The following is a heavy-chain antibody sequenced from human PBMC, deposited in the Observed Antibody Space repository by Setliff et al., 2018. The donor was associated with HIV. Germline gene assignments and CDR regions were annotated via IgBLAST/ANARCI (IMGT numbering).Heavy chain of an antibody. J-gene: IGHJ6*02. Sequence: GSLRLSCAASGFTFTSYWMIWVRQAPGKGLEWVANINQDGSEKNYVDSVKGRFTVSRDNAKNSLYLQMDSLRVEDTTVYYCTRKLAPGHGMDVWGQGTTITVSS. V-gene: IGHV3-7*01. D-gene: IGHD3-3*02. CDR2: INQDGSEK. CDR1: GFTFTSYW. CDR3: TRKLAPGHGMDV.